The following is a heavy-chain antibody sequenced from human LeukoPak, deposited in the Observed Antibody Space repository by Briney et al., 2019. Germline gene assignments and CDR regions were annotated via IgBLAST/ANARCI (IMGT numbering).Heavy chain of an antibody. J-gene: IGHJ4*02. CDR1: GFTFSSYS. CDR2: ISSSSSYI. D-gene: IGHD2-15*01. CDR3: ARDGGYCSGGSCYPAYYFDY. Sequence: GGSLRLSCAASGFTFSSYSMNWVRQAPGKGLEWVSSISSSSSYIYYADSVKGRFTISRDNSKNTLYLQMNSLRAEDTAVYYCARDGGYCSGGSCYPAYYFDYWGQGTLVTVSS. V-gene: IGHV3-21*01.